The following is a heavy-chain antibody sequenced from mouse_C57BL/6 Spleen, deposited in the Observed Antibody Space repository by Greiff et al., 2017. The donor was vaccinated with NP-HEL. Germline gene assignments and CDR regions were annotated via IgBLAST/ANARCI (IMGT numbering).Heavy chain of an antibody. CDR2: ISNGGGRT. Sequence: EVKLMDSGGGLVQPGGSLKLSCAASGFTFRDYYMYWVRQTPEKRLEWVAYISNGGGRTYYPDTVKGRFTISRDNAKNTLYLQMSRLKSEDTAMYYCARHGEDYFDDWGQGTTLTVSS. V-gene: IGHV5-12*01. J-gene: IGHJ2*01. CDR1: GFTFRDYY. CDR3: ARHGEDYFDD.